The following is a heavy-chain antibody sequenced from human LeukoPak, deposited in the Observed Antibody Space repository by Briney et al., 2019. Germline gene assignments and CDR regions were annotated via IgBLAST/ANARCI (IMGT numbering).Heavy chain of an antibody. CDR1: GYTLTELS. Sequence: ASVKVSCKVSGYTLTELSMHRVRQAPGKGLEWMGGFDPEDGETIYAQKFQGRVTMTEDTSTDTAYMELSSLRSEDTAVYYCATSPPLIVGAYYFDPWGQGTLVTVSS. V-gene: IGHV1-24*01. J-gene: IGHJ5*02. CDR2: FDPEDGET. D-gene: IGHD1-26*01. CDR3: ATSPPLIVGAYYFDP.